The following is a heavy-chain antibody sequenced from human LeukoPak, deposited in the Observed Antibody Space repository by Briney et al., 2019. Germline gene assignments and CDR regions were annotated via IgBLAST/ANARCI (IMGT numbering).Heavy chain of an antibody. D-gene: IGHD1-26*01. CDR1: GGSISSQY. Sequence: PSETLSLTCTVSGGSISSQYWSWIRQPPGKGLEWIWYMYYSGSTNYNPSLKSRVTISVDTSKNQFSLKLSSVTAADTAVYYCATGLGATDYWGQGTLVTVSS. CDR3: ATGLGATDY. V-gene: IGHV4-59*08. CDR2: MYYSGST. J-gene: IGHJ4*02.